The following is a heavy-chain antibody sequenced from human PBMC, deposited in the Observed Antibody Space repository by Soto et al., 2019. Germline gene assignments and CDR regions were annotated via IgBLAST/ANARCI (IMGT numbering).Heavy chain of an antibody. J-gene: IGHJ4*02. D-gene: IGHD5-12*01. CDR1: GGTFINDI. CDR3: ARDSPIGSTFSGYDAIDY. Sequence: SVKVSCKTSGGTFINDIITWVRQAPGQGLEWMGRIIPLLDIANYAQKFQGRVTITADKSTGTAYMELNSLRSEDTAVYYCARDSPIGSTFSGYDAIDYWGQGTLVTVSS. V-gene: IGHV1-69*04. CDR2: IIPLLDIA.